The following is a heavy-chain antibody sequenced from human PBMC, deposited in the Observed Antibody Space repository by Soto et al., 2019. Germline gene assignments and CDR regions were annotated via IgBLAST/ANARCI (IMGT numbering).Heavy chain of an antibody. CDR1: GFTFSSYA. J-gene: IGHJ6*02. CDR2: ISGSGGST. Sequence: PGGSLRLSCAASGFTFSSYAMSWVRQAPGKGLEWVSAISGSGGSTYYADSVKGRFTISRDNSKNTLYLQMNSLRAEDTAVYYCAKEFGTRRSIVVVVAAMYYYGMDVWGQGTTVIVSS. CDR3: AKEFGTRRSIVVVVAAMYYYGMDV. V-gene: IGHV3-23*01. D-gene: IGHD2-15*01.